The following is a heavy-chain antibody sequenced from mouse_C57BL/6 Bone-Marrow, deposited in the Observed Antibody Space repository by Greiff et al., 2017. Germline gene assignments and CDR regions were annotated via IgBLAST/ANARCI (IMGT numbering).Heavy chain of an antibody. CDR1: GFSLSTSGMG. D-gene: IGHD2-3*01. CDR2: IYWDDDT. J-gene: IGHJ2*01. Sequence: ESGPGILQSSQTLSLTCSFSGFSLSTSGMGVSWIRQPSGKGLEWLAHIYWDDDTRYNPSLKSRLTISKATSRTQVFLKITSVDTADTATYYGARGGDGYLKNYFDYWGQGTTLTVSS. CDR3: ARGGDGYLKNYFDY. V-gene: IGHV8-12*01.